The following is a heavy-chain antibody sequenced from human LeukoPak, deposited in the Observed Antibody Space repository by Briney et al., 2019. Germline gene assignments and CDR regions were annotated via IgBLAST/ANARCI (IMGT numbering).Heavy chain of an antibody. Sequence: GGSLRLSCAASGFIFNNYGLIWVRQAPGKGLEWVSAISNGGGGTTYADFVNGRFTISRDNSKNTLFLQMNSLRAEDTALYYCAKGSSGYFADLWGQGTLVTVSS. CDR1: GFIFNNYG. J-gene: IGHJ5*02. D-gene: IGHD3-22*01. CDR2: ISNGGGGT. V-gene: IGHV3-23*01. CDR3: AKGSSGYFADL.